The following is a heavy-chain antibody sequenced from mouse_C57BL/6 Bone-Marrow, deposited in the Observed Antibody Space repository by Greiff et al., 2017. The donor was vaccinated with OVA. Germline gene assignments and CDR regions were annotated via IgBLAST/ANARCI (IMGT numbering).Heavy chain of an antibody. CDR3: ARLAGTDWYFDV. Sequence: QVQLQQPGAELVKPGASVKLSCKASGYTFTSYWMHWVKQRPGQGLEWIGMIHPNSGSTNYNEKFKSKATLTVDKSSSTAYMQLSSPTSEDSAVYYGARLAGTDWYFDVWGTGTTVTVSS. CDR1: GYTFTSYW. V-gene: IGHV1-64*01. CDR2: IHPNSGST. J-gene: IGHJ1*03. D-gene: IGHD4-1*01.